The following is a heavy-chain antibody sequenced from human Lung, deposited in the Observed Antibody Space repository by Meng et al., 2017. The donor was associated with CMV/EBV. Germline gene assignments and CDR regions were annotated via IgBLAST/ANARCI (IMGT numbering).Heavy chain of an antibody. CDR1: GVSISICEYF. Sequence: QLKGSGPVLVKPSQTLSLTGTVSGVSISICEYFWSWIGQPPGKGLELIGYMDYRGSTFYNPSLKSRVTISVDTSKNQFSLKLSSVTAADTAVYFCARGELLWDYWGQGTLVTVSS. CDR3: ARGELLWDY. J-gene: IGHJ4*02. D-gene: IGHD2-2*01. V-gene: IGHV4-30-4*01. CDR2: MDYRGST.